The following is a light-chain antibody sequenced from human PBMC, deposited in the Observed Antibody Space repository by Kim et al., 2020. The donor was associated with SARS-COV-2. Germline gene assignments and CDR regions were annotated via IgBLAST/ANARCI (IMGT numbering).Light chain of an antibody. V-gene: IGLV2-14*01. CDR3: SSYTSSSTSLNV. J-gene: IGLJ1*01. Sequence: QSALTQPASVSGSPGQSITISCTGTSSDVGGYNYVSWYQQHPGKAPKLMIYDVSKRPSGVSNRFSGSKSGNTASLTISGLQSEDEADYYCSSYTSSSTSLNVFGTGPKVTVL. CDR1: SSDVGGYNY. CDR2: DVS.